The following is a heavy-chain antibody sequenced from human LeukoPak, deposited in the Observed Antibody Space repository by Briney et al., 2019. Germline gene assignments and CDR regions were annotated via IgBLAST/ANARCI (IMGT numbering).Heavy chain of an antibody. CDR3: TKDGTDYSSFDY. V-gene: IGHV3-23*01. CDR1: GFTFSNYA. D-gene: IGHD4-11*01. J-gene: IGHJ4*02. Sequence: GGSLRLSCVASGFTFSNYAMSWVRQAPGKGLEWVSAIGGRGGSTYSADSVEGRFTISRDNSKNTLYLQMNSLRAEDTAVYYCTKDGTDYSSFDYWGQGTLVTVSS. CDR2: IGGRGGST.